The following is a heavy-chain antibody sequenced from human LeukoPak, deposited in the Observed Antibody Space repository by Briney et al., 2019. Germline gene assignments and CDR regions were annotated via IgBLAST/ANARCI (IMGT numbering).Heavy chain of an antibody. Sequence: GGSLRLSCAASGFSVSRYGMKWVRQAPGKGLEWLSYIRSSDSTTYYADSVKGRFTISRDNAKTSLYLQMDSLRVEDTAVYYCAKRADSSAHSFDYWGQGTLVTVSS. CDR1: GFSVSRYG. CDR2: IRSSDSTT. D-gene: IGHD3-22*01. J-gene: IGHJ4*02. CDR3: AKRADSSAHSFDY. V-gene: IGHV3-48*04.